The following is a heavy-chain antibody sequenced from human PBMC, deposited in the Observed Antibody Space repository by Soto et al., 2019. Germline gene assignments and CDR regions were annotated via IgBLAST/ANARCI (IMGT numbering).Heavy chain of an antibody. CDR2: TSYDGGSE. J-gene: IGHJ3*01. D-gene: IGHD4-17*01. CDR1: GFTFSSHP. V-gene: IGHV3-30-3*01. CDR3: ARGLRVPRASDV. Sequence: QVQLVESGGGVVQPGRSLRLSCRASGFTFSSHPMHWVRQAPGKGLEWVAITSYDGGSEFYADSVKDRFTISRDNSKNTLYLQMNSMRAEDTAVYYCARGLRVPRASDVWGQGTMVTVSS.